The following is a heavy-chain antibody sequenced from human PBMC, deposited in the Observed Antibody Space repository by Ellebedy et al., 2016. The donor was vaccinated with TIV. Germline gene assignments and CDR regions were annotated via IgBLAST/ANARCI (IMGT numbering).Heavy chain of an antibody. CDR2: ISSSGSTI. D-gene: IGHD3-10*01. Sequence: GGSLRLSXAASGFTFSSYAMSWIRQAPGKGLEWVSYISSSGSTIYYADSVKGRFTISRDNAKNSLYLQMNSLRAEDTAVYYCARGVYYYYGMDVWGQGTTVTVSS. CDR3: ARGVYYYYGMDV. CDR1: GFTFSSYA. J-gene: IGHJ6*02. V-gene: IGHV3-11*01.